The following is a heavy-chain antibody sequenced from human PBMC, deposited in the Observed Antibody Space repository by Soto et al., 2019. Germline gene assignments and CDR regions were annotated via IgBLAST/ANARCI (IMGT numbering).Heavy chain of an antibody. V-gene: IGHV3-49*03. J-gene: IGHJ3*02. D-gene: IGHD1-7*01. Sequence: GGSLRLSCTASGFTFGDYAMSWFRQAPGKGLEWVGFIRSKAYGGTTEYAASVKGRFTISRDDSKSIAYLQMNSLKTEDTAVYYCTRDPSSYNWNYGAFDIWGQGTMVTVSS. CDR2: IRSKAYGGTT. CDR1: GFTFGDYA. CDR3: TRDPSSYNWNYGAFDI.